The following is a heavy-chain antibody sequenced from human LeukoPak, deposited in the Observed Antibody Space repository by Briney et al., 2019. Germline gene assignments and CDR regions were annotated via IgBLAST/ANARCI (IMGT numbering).Heavy chain of an antibody. Sequence: TGGSLRLSCAAAGFTFSSYGMTWVRQAPGKGLEWVSAIGGSGVSTYYADSVKGRFTISRDNARDSLYLQMNSLRDDDTSVYFCARDASALYWGRGTLVTVSS. CDR3: ARDASALY. J-gene: IGHJ4*02. V-gene: IGHV3-23*01. CDR2: IGGSGVST. D-gene: IGHD2-2*01. CDR1: GFTFSSYG.